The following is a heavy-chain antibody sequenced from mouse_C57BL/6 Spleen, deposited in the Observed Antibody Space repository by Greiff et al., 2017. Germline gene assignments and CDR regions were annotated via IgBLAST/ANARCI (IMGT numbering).Heavy chain of an antibody. D-gene: IGHD4-1*01. CDR2: IDPETGGT. CDR1: GYTFTDYE. CDR3: TRRKLIAGTSAMDY. Sequence: QVQLQQSGAELVRPGASVTLSCKASGYTFTDYEMHWVKQTPVHGLEWIGAIDPETGGTAYNPKFKGKDILTADKSSSSAYMELRSLTSEDSAVYYCTRRKLIAGTSAMDYWGQGTSVTVSS. V-gene: IGHV1-15*01. J-gene: IGHJ4*01.